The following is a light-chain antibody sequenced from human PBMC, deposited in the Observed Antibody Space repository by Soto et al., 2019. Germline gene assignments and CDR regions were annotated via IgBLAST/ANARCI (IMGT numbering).Light chain of an antibody. V-gene: IGKV3-15*01. Sequence: EIVMTQSPATLSVSPGERATLSCRASQSVSGNLAWYQQKPGQAPRLLIYDTSTRATDIPARFSGSGSGTEFTLTISRLEPEDFAVYYCQLYDISPHFGQGTRLEIK. CDR1: QSVSGN. CDR3: QLYDISPH. J-gene: IGKJ5*01. CDR2: DTS.